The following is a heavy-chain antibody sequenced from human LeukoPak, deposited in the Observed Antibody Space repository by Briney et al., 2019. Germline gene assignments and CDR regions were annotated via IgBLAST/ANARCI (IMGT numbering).Heavy chain of an antibody. CDR3: ARLDYYDSSGPDY. D-gene: IGHD3-22*01. Sequence: PSETLSLTCTVSGGSISSYYWSWIRQPPGKGLEWIGYIYYSGSTNYNPSLKSRVTISADTSKNQFSLKLSSVTAADTAVYYCARLDYYDSSGPDYWGQGTLVTVSS. CDR1: GGSISSYY. CDR2: IYYSGST. J-gene: IGHJ4*02. V-gene: IGHV4-59*08.